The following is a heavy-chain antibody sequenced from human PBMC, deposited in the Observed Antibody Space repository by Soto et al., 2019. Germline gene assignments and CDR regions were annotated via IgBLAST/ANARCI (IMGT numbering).Heavy chain of an antibody. V-gene: IGHV1-69*01. CDR3: ARGPLYDLESGMYWYFDL. J-gene: IGHJ2*01. Sequence: QVQLVQSGAEVRKSGSSVKVSCKLSGASFDSYTITWVRQAPGQGLEWMGGIIPIFGTTNYAQKFQGRLTITADGFMSAAYMDLSSLTSEDTAVYYCARGPLYDLESGMYWYFDLWGRGTLVTVSS. CDR1: GASFDSYT. CDR2: IIPIFGTT. D-gene: IGHD1-26*01.